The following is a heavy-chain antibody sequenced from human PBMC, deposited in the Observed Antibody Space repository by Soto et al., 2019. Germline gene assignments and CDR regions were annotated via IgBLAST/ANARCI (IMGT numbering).Heavy chain of an antibody. Sequence: PGGSLRLSCAASGFTFSDYYMSWIRQAPGKGLEWVSYISSSGSTIYYADSVKGRFTISRDSAKNSLYLQMNSLRAEDTAVYYCAGFRDVNIVATTEDYFDYWGQGTLVTVSS. CDR3: AGFRDVNIVATTEDYFDY. CDR1: GFTFSDYY. J-gene: IGHJ4*02. CDR2: ISSSGSTI. V-gene: IGHV3-11*01. D-gene: IGHD5-12*01.